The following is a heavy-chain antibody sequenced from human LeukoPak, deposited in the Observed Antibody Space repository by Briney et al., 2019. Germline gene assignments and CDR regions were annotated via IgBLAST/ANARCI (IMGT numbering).Heavy chain of an antibody. D-gene: IGHD2-15*01. CDR1: GFTFSRFG. CDR3: VKALGYCSGGSCLAFDI. J-gene: IGHJ3*02. Sequence: PGGSLRLSCAASGFTFSRFGMHWVRQAPGKGLEYVSAISSNGGSTYYADSVKGRFTISRDNSKNTLYLQMSSLRAEDTAVYYCVKALGYCSGGSCLAFDIWGQGTMVTVSS. V-gene: IGHV3-64D*06. CDR2: ISSNGGST.